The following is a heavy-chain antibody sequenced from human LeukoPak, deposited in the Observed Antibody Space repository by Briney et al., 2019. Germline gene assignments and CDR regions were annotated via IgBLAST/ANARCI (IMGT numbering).Heavy chain of an antibody. Sequence: GGSLRLSCAASGFTFSSYGMHWVRQAPGKGLEWVSFIRYDGSNKYYADSVKGRFTISRDNSKNTLYLQMNSLRAEDTAVYYCAKDLLGWELLHYWGQGTLVTVSS. CDR3: AKDLLGWELLHY. J-gene: IGHJ4*02. D-gene: IGHD1-26*01. CDR2: IRYDGSNK. V-gene: IGHV3-30*02. CDR1: GFTFSSYG.